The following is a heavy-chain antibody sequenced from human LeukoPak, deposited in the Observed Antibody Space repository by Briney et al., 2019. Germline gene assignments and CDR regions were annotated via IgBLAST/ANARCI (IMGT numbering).Heavy chain of an antibody. D-gene: IGHD6-19*01. CDR3: AREVSDSSGWYSTYYFDY. CDR1: GYTFTRYY. CDR2: INPNSGGT. J-gene: IGHJ4*02. V-gene: IGHV1-2*02. Sequence: ASVKVSCKASGYTFTRYYMHWVRQAPGQRLEWMGWINPNSGGTNYAQKFQGRVTMTRDTSISTAYMQLSRLRSDDTAVYYCAREVSDSSGWYSTYYFDYWGQGTLVTVSS.